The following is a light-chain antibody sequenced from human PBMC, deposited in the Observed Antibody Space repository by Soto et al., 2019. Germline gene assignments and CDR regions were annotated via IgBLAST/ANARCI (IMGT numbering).Light chain of an antibody. CDR1: QTVFHSSYNKDF. CDR2: WAY. CDR3: QQYYSSLT. J-gene: IGKJ2*01. V-gene: IGKV4-1*01. Sequence: DIVMTQSPDSLSVSLGERATINCKSSQTVFHSSYNKDFLAWYQQKPGQPPKLLFYWAYTRESGVPARFSGGGSGTDFSLTISSLPPEDVAVYYCQQYYSSLTFGQGTKLEIK.